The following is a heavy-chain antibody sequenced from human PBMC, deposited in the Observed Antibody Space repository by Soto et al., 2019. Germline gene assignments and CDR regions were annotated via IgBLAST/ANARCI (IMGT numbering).Heavy chain of an antibody. Sequence: GGSLRLSCAASGFTFDDYTMHWVRQAPGKGLEWVSLISWDGGSTYYADSVKGRFTISRDNSKNSLYLQMNSLRTEDTALYYCAKDFGDCSGGSCTEVFEYGMDVWGQGTTVTVSS. CDR3: AKDFGDCSGGSCTEVFEYGMDV. CDR2: ISWDGGST. V-gene: IGHV3-43*01. J-gene: IGHJ6*02. CDR1: GFTFDDYT. D-gene: IGHD2-15*01.